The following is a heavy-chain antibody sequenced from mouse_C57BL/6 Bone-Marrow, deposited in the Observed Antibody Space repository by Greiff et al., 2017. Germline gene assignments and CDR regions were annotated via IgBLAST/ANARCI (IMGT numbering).Heavy chain of an antibody. J-gene: IGHJ1*03. CDR1: GYTFTSYW. CDR2: IYPGSGST. CDR3: ARSEDRIYYWYFDV. D-gene: IGHD2-14*01. Sequence: QVQLQQPGAELVKPGASVKMSCKASGYTFTSYWITWVKQRPGQGLEWIGDIYPGSGSTYYNEKFKGKATLTVDKSSSTAYMQLSSLTSEDSAVYYCARSEDRIYYWYFDVWGTGTTVTVSS. V-gene: IGHV1-55*01.